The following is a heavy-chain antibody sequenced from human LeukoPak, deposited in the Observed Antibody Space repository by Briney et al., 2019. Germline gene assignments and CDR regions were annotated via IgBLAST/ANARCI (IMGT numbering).Heavy chain of an antibody. CDR3: ARDGDILTGYSHYYMDV. Sequence: PSETLSLTCTVSGGSISSYYWSWIRQPAGKGLEWIGRIYTSGSTNYNPSLKSRVTMSVDTSKNQFSLKLSSVTAADTAVYYCARDGDILTGYSHYYMDVWGKGTTVTVSS. CDR2: IYTSGST. V-gene: IGHV4-4*07. J-gene: IGHJ6*03. D-gene: IGHD3-9*01. CDR1: GGSISSYY.